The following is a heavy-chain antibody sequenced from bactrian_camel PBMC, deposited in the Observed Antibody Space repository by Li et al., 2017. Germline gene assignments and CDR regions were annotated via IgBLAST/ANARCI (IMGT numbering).Heavy chain of an antibody. V-gene: IGHV3S25*01. CDR2: IINRGGTT. Sequence: QVQLVESGGGLVQPGGSLRLSCAASGFTLSSYRTYWVRQAPGKGLEWVSIINRGGTTYYADSMKGRFTTSRDNATNTVYLQMNSLKPEDTAVYYCVRASNSVLGDFRTYWGRGTQVTVS. CDR1: GFTLSSYR. CDR3: VRASNSVLGDFRTY. J-gene: IGHJ4*01. D-gene: IGHD5*01.